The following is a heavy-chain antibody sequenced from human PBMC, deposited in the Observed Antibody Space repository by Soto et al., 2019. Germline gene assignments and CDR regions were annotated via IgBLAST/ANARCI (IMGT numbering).Heavy chain of an antibody. V-gene: IGHV1-46*01. Sequence: VASVKVSCKASGYTFTSYYMHWVRQAPGQGLEWMGIINPSGGSTSYAQKFQGRVTMTRDTSTSTVYMELSSLRSEDTAVYYCARDANPSNIVLMVYVRWFDPWGQGTLVTVSS. D-gene: IGHD2-8*01. CDR2: INPSGGST. CDR1: GYTFTSYY. J-gene: IGHJ5*02. CDR3: ARDANPSNIVLMVYVRWFDP.